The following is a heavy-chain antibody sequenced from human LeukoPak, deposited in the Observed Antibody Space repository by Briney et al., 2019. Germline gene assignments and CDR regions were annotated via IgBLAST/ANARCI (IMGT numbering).Heavy chain of an antibody. CDR1: GFTFSSYS. Sequence: PGGSLRLSCAASGFTFSSYSMNWVRQAPGKGLEWFSSISSSSSYIYYADSVKGRFTISRDNAKNSLYLQINSLRAEDTAVYYCARDGDYGGTFLFDYWGQGTLVTVSS. V-gene: IGHV3-21*01. CDR2: ISSSSSYI. CDR3: ARDGDYGGTFLFDY. D-gene: IGHD4-23*01. J-gene: IGHJ4*02.